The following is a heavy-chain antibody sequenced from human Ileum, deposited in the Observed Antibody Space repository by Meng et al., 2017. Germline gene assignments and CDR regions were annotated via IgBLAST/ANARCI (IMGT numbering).Heavy chain of an antibody. J-gene: IGHJ4*02. CDR2: IHHDGST. D-gene: IGHD1-7*01. CDR3: ASLRYNWNYSADY. V-gene: IGHV4-4*02. Sequence: VQLVQAGPGVGKPSGTLSLSCAVSGDSITSSNVWSWDRQPPGKGLELIGVIHHDGSTNYNPSLKSRVTISVDKSKNQFSLKLSSVTAADTAVYYCASLRYNWNYSADYWGQGTLVTASS. CDR1: GDSITSSNV.